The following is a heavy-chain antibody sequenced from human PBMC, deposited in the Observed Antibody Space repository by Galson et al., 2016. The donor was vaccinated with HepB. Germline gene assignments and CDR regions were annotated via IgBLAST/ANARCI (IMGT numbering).Heavy chain of an antibody. D-gene: IGHD2-15*01. J-gene: IGHJ6*02. Sequence: SVKVSCKASGVTFRSYIISWVRQAPGQGLEWMGGIIPIFDIVKSAQKFQGRVTITADASTSTAYMELSSLRPEDTAVYYCATKPRYCSGENCYYFGMDVWGPGTTVTVSS. CDR3: ATKPRYCSGENCYYFGMDV. V-gene: IGHV1-69*13. CDR1: GVTFRSYI. CDR2: IIPIFDIV.